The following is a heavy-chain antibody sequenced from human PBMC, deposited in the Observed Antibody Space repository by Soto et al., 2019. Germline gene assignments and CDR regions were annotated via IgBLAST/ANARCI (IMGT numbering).Heavy chain of an antibody. V-gene: IGHV4-59*01. CDR1: GGSLSSYY. J-gene: IGHJ5*02. CDR3: ARTSWYYDILTGYSPDWFDP. D-gene: IGHD3-9*01. Sequence: PAETLSLTCTVSGGSLSSYYWSWIRQPPGKGLEWIGYIYYSGSTNYNPSLKSRVTISVDTSKNQFSLKLSSVTAADTAVYYCARTSWYYDILTGYSPDWFDPWGQGTLVTVSS. CDR2: IYYSGST.